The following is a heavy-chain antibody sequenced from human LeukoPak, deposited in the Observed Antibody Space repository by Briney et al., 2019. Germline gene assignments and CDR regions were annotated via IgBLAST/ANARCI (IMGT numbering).Heavy chain of an antibody. V-gene: IGHV4-34*10. J-gene: IGHJ4*02. CDR1: GGSISSYY. CDR3: ARYLVGARYRYFDY. CDR2: INHSGST. Sequence: SETLSLTCTVSGGSISSYYWSWIRQPPGKGLEWIGEINHSGSTNYNPSLKSRVTMSVDTSKNQFSLKLNSVTAADTAVYYCARYLVGARYRYFDYWGQGALVTVSS. D-gene: IGHD4-11*01.